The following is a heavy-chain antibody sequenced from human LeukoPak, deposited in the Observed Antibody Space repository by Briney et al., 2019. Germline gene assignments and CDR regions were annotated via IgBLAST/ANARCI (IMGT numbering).Heavy chain of an antibody. CDR1: RFTFNSYA. Sequence: GGSLRLSCAASRFTFNSYAMSWVRQAPGKGLEWVSVIGASNGITSYVGSVKGRFTISRDNSKDTLYLQMTSLRAEDTAVYYCARNENSGWGYFDYWGQGTLVTVPS. CDR3: ARNENSGWGYFDY. V-gene: IGHV3-23*01. D-gene: IGHD5-12*01. CDR2: IGASNGIT. J-gene: IGHJ4*02.